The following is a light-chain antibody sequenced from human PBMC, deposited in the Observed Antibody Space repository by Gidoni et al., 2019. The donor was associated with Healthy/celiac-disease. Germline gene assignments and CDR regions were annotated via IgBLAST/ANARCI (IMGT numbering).Light chain of an antibody. V-gene: IGKV3-11*01. CDR1: QSVSSY. Sequence: EIVLTQSPATLSSSPGERATLSCRASQSVSSYLAWYQQKPGQAPRLLIYDASNRATRIPARFSGSGSGTDFTLTISSLETEDFAVYYCQQRSNWPPYTFGQGTKLEIK. J-gene: IGKJ2*01. CDR2: DAS. CDR3: QQRSNWPPYT.